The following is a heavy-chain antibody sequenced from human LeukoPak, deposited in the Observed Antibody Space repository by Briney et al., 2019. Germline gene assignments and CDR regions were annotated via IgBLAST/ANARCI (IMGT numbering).Heavy chain of an antibody. CDR1: GFTFSSYW. D-gene: IGHD3-16*02. V-gene: IGHV3-7*01. J-gene: IGHJ4*02. Sequence: GGSLRLSCAASGFTFSSYWMSWVRQAPGKGLEWVANINQDGSEKYYVDSVKGRFTISRDNAKNSLYLQMNSLRAEDTAVYYCERSYYDYVWGSYRTDYWGQGTLVTVSS. CDR3: ERSYYDYVWGSYRTDY. CDR2: INQDGSEK.